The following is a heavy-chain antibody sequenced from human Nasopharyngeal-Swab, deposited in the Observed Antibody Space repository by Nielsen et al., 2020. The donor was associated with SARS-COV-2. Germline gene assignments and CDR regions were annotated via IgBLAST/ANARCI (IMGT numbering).Heavy chain of an antibody. D-gene: IGHD3-3*01. CDR3: ARHSAIFGVPNAFNV. V-gene: IGHV5-51*01. CDR2: INPGDSDT. CDR1: GYSFISYW. J-gene: IGHJ3*01. Sequence: GESLKISCTGSGYSFISYWIGWVRQMPGKGPEWMGIINPGDSDTKYSPSFQGQVTISADKSISTAYLQWRSLKASDTAMYYCARHSAIFGVPNAFNVWGQGTMVTVSS.